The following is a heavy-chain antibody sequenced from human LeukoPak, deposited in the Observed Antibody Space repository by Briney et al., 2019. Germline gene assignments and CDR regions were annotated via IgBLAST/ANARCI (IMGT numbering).Heavy chain of an antibody. CDR3: ARTTYSSLDY. V-gene: IGHV4-34*01. J-gene: IGHJ4*02. CDR2: INHSGST. CDR1: GGSFSGYY. Sequence: SETLSLTCAVYGGSFSGYYWSWIRQPPGKGLEWIGEINHSGSTNYNPSLKSRVTISVDTSKNHFSLKLSSVTAADTAVYYCARTTYSSLDYWGQGTLVTVSS. D-gene: IGHD6-13*01.